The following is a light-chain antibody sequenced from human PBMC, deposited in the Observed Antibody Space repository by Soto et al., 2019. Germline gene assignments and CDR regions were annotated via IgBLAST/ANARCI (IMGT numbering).Light chain of an antibody. J-gene: IGKJ1*01. CDR3: QHYNGYGT. V-gene: IGKV1-5*01. CDR1: QSISSW. Sequence: DIQMTKPPSTLSASIGDRVTITCRASQSISSWLAWFQQKPGKAPKLLIYDASSLESGVPSRFSGSGSGTEFTLTISSLQPDDFATYYCQHYNGYGTVGQGTKVDIK. CDR2: DAS.